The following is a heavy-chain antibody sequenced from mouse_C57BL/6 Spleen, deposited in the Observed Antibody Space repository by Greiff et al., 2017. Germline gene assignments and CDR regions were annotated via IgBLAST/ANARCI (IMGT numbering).Heavy chain of an antibody. CDR2: IYPGDGDT. CDR1: GYAFSSSW. V-gene: IGHV1-82*01. Sequence: QVQLQQSGPELVKPGASVKISCKASGYAFSSSWMNWVKQRPGKGLEWIGRIYPGDGDTNYNGKFKGKATLTADKSSSTAYMQLSSLTSEDSAVYFCARSLTDGSSPGYLDYWGQGTTLTVSS. CDR3: ARSLTDGSSPGYLDY. J-gene: IGHJ2*01. D-gene: IGHD1-1*01.